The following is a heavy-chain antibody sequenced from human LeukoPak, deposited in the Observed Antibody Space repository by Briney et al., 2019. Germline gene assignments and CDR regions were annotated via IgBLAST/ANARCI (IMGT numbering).Heavy chain of an antibody. D-gene: IGHD1-26*01. CDR2: ITWNSGYI. J-gene: IGHJ5*02. V-gene: IGHV3-9*01. CDR1: GFTFDDYA. Sequence: GGSLRLSCAASGFTFDDYAMHWVRQAPGKGLEWVSSITWNSGYIGYADSVKGRFTISRDNAKNSLYLQMNSLRAEDTALYYCAKKERSYDINWFDPWGQGTLVTVSS. CDR3: AKKERSYDINWFDP.